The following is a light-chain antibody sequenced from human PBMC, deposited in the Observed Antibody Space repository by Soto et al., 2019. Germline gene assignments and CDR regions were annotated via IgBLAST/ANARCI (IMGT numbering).Light chain of an antibody. CDR2: AAS. Sequence: DIQMTQSPSSLSASVGDRVTITCRASQSIASYLNWYQQKPRRAPELLIHAASSLQSGVPSRFSGSGSGTDFTLTISSLQPEDFATYYGQQTYGTPQTFGQATKVDIK. CDR1: QSIASY. V-gene: IGKV1-39*01. J-gene: IGKJ1*01. CDR3: QQTYGTPQT.